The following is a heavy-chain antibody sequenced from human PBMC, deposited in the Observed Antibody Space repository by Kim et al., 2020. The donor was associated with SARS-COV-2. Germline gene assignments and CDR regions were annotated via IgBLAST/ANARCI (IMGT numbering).Heavy chain of an antibody. J-gene: IGHJ6*02. D-gene: IGHD6-13*01. Sequence: SETLSLTCTVSGGSISSSSYYWGWIRQPPGKGLEWIGIIYYSGSTYYNPSLKSRVTISVATSKTPFSLTLSSVTAADTAVYYCARSGKHSSSWYFIGGSIFGMDVWGQGSTVTVSS. CDR1: GGSISSSSYY. CDR3: ARSGKHSSSWYFIGGSIFGMDV. V-gene: IGHV4-39*07. CDR2: IYYSGST.